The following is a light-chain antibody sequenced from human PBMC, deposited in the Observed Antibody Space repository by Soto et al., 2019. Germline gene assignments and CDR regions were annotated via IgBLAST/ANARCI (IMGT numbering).Light chain of an antibody. V-gene: IGKV3-15*01. J-gene: IGKJ4*01. CDR1: QSVYST. CDR2: HAS. CDR3: QQYNKWPLT. Sequence: EIVMTQSPATLSVSPGERPTLSCRASQSVYSTLAWYQQKPGQAPSLLIYHASTRATGIPARFSGSGSGTEFTLTISSLQSEDFAVYYCQQYNKWPLTFGGGTKLEIK.